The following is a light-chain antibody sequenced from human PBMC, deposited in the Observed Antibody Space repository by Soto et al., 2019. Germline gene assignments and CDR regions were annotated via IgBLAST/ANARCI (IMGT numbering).Light chain of an antibody. Sequence: DLQMTQSPSTLSASVGGRVTITCRASQSVGTWVAWYQQKPGKAPRLLIYGASNWDGGVPSRFSGSGSGTDFTLTITTLQPEDFAAYFCQLYNRRTRTFGQGTKVDIK. V-gene: IGKV1-5*01. CDR2: GAS. CDR3: QLYNRRTRT. J-gene: IGKJ1*01. CDR1: QSVGTW.